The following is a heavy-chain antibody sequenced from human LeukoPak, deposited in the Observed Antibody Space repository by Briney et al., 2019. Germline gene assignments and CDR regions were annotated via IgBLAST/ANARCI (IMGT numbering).Heavy chain of an antibody. CDR2: IYSGGST. V-gene: IGHV3-53*01. Sequence: GGSLRLSCAASGFTVSSNYMSWVRQAPGKGLEWVSVIYSGGSTYYADSVKGRFTISRDNSKNTLYPQMNSLRAEDTAVYYCARGGHYYDSSGYFPLFGYWGKGTLVTVSS. D-gene: IGHD3-22*01. CDR3: ARGGHYYDSSGYFPLFGY. CDR1: GFTVSSNY. J-gene: IGHJ4*02.